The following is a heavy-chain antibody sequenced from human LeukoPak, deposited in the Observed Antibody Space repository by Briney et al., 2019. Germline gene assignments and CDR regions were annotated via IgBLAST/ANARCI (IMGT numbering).Heavy chain of an antibody. D-gene: IGHD1-26*01. CDR1: GFTFTSYY. V-gene: IGHV1-46*01. CDR2: INPSGGST. CDR3: ARDGHSGSYGEICY. J-gene: IGHJ4*02. Sequence: PGGSLRLSCAASGFTFTSYYMHWVRQAPGQGLEWMGIINPSGGSTSYAQKFQGRVTMTRDMSTSTVYMELSSLRSEDTAVYYCARDGHSGSYGEICYWGQGTLVTVSS.